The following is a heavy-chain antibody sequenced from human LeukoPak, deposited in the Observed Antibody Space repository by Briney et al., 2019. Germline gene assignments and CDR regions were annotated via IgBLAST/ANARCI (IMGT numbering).Heavy chain of an antibody. J-gene: IGHJ4*02. Sequence: SETLSLTCAVYGGSFSGCYWSWIRQPPGKGLEWIGEINHSGSTNYNPSLKSRVTISVDTSKNQFSLKLSSATAADTAVYYCARSIRYDSSGYYDLGDDYWGQGTLVTVSS. CDR2: INHSGST. CDR3: ARSIRYDSSGYYDLGDDY. V-gene: IGHV4-34*01. CDR1: GGSFSGCY. D-gene: IGHD3-22*01.